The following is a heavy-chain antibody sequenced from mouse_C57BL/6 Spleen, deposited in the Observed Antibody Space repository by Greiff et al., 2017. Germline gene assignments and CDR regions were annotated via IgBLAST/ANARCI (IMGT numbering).Heavy chain of an antibody. CDR1: GYTFTSYW. Sequence: QVQLQQPGAELVKPGASVKMSCKAPGYTFTSYWITWVKQRPGQGLAWIGDIYPGSGSTNYNEKFKSKATLTVDTSSSTAYMQLSSLTAEDAAVYYCARGDYDYWGQGTTLTVSS. V-gene: IGHV1-55*01. J-gene: IGHJ2*01. CDR2: IYPGSGST. CDR3: ARGDYDY.